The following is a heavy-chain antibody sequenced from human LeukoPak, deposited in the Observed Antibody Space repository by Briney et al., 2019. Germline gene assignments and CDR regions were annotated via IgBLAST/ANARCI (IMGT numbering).Heavy chain of an antibody. CDR1: GYSISKGSY. V-gene: IGHV4-38-2*02. D-gene: IGHD6-19*01. J-gene: IGHJ4*02. CDR3: AGGSGWLSSYYFDY. CDR2: VYHSGST. Sequence: SETLSLTCTVSGYSISKGSYWGLIRQSPGEGLEYIGSVYHSGSTYYNPSLKSRVIMSIDTSKNQFSLKLTSVTAADTAVYYCAGGSGWLSSYYFDYWGQGILVTVSS.